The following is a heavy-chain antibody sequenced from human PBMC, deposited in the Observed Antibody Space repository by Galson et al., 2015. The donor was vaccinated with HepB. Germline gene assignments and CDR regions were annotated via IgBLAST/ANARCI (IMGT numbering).Heavy chain of an antibody. V-gene: IGHV1-69*02. CDR3: ARGYCSGGSCYVLGEKNYYYYGMDV. CDR1: GGTFSSYT. J-gene: IGHJ6*02. Sequence: SVKVSCKASGGTFSSYTISWVRQAPGQGLEWMGRIIPILGIANYAQKFQGRVTITADKSTSTAYMELSSLRSEDTAVYYCARGYCSGGSCYVLGEKNYYYYGMDVWGQGTTVTVSS. D-gene: IGHD2-15*01. CDR2: IIPILGIA.